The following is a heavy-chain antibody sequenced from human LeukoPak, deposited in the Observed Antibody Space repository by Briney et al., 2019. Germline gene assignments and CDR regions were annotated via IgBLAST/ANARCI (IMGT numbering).Heavy chain of an antibody. J-gene: IGHJ5*02. CDR1: GGSISSSSYY. CDR3: ARARFFIVGATNWFDP. D-gene: IGHD1-26*01. CDR2: INHSGST. Sequence: SETLSLTCTVSGGSISSSSYYWGWIRQPPGKGLEWIGEINHSGSTNYNPSLKSRVTISVDTSKNQFSLKLSSVTAADTAVYYCARARFFIVGATNWFDPWGQGTLVTVSS. V-gene: IGHV4-39*07.